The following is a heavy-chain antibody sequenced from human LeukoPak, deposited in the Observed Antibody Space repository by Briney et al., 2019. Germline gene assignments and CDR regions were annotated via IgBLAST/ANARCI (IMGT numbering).Heavy chain of an antibody. J-gene: IGHJ4*02. D-gene: IGHD6-13*01. CDR1: GGSISSSSYY. CDR2: IYYSGST. CDR3: ARDLGIAATTDY. Sequence: SETLSLTCTVSGGSISSSSYYWGWIRQPPGKGLEWVGSIYYSGSTYYNPSLKSRLTISVDTSKNQFSLKLSSVTAADTAVYYCARDLGIAATTDYWGQGTLVTVSS. V-gene: IGHV4-39*02.